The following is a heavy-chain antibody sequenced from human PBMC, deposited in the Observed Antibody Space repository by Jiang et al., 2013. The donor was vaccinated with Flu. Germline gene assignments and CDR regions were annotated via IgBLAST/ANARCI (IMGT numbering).Heavy chain of an antibody. V-gene: IGHV4-59*01. CDR1: GGSISSYY. D-gene: IGHD5-12*01. J-gene: IGHJ2*01. CDR2: IYYSGST. CDR3: ARLGYGHWYFDL. Sequence: GPGLVKPSETLSLTCTVSGGSISSYYWSWIRQPPGKGLEYIGYIYYSGSTNYNPSLKSRVTISVDTSKNQFSLKLSSVTAADTAVYYCARLGYGHWYFDLWGCGTLVTVSS.